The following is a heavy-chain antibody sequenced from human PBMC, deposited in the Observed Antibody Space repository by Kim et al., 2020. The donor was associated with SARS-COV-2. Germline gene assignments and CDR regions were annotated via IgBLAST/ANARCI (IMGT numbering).Heavy chain of an antibody. J-gene: IGHJ1*01. D-gene: IGHD6-6*01. CDR2: ISSSSSYI. Sequence: GGSLRLSCAASGFTFSSYTMNWVRQAPGKGLEWVSSISSSSSYIYYADSVKGRFTISRDNAKNSLYLQMNSLRAEDTAIYYCARDLHTSSSGGNFQHWGQGTLVTVSS. V-gene: IGHV3-21*01. CDR3: ARDLHTSSSGGNFQH. CDR1: GFTFSSYT.